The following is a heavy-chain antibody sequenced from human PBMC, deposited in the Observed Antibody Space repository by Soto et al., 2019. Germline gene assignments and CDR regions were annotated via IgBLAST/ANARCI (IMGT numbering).Heavy chain of an antibody. V-gene: IGHV3-23*01. CDR3: ARTHTYYDISTGSLL. Sequence: EVQLLESGGGLVQPGGSLRLSCAASGFNFNTYAMTWVRQAPGKRLEWVSGISGSGSSTQYADSVKGRFTISRDNSKNTLYLQMNSLRAEDTAVYFCARTHTYYDISTGSLLWGQGTMVTVSS. CDR1: GFNFNTYA. J-gene: IGHJ3*01. CDR2: ISGSGSST. D-gene: IGHD3-9*01.